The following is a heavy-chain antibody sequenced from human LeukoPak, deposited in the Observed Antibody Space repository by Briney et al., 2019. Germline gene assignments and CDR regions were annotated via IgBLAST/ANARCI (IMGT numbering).Heavy chain of an antibody. Sequence: SETLSLTCTVSGGSISSGSYYWTWIRQHPGKGLEWIGYIYSSGSAYYNPSLKSRVTISIDTSKNQFSLMLSSVTAADTAVYYCARGSEYYYDSSGYPRHWGQGTLVTVSS. CDR2: IYSSGSA. V-gene: IGHV4-31*03. CDR1: GGSISSGSYY. D-gene: IGHD3-22*01. J-gene: IGHJ4*02. CDR3: ARGSEYYYDSSGYPRH.